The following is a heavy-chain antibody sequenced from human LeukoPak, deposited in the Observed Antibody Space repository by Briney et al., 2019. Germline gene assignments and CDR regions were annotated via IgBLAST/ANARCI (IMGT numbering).Heavy chain of an antibody. J-gene: IGHJ5*02. CDR1: GGSISSSSYY. CDR3: ARPFIAAAGNWFDP. Sequence: PSETLSLTCTVSGGSISSSSYYWGWIRQPPGKGLEWIGSIYYSGSTYYNPSLKSRVTISVDTSKNQFSLKLSSVTAADTAVYYCARPFIAAAGNWFDPWGQGTLVTVSS. V-gene: IGHV4-39*01. CDR2: IYYSGST. D-gene: IGHD6-13*01.